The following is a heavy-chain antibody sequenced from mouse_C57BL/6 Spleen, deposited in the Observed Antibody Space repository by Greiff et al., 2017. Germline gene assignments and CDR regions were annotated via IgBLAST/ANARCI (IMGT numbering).Heavy chain of an antibody. CDR2: IDPSDSYT. CDR1: GYTFTSYW. V-gene: IGHV1-69*01. D-gene: IGHD4-1*01. J-gene: IGHJ1*03. Sequence: VQLQQPGAELVMPGASVKLSCKASGYTFTSYWMHWVKQRPGQGLEWIGEIDPSDSYTNYNQKFKGKSTLTVDKSSSTAYMQLSSLTSEDSAVYYGARSLTGTVYWYFDVWGTGTTVTVSS. CDR3: ARSLTGTVYWYFDV.